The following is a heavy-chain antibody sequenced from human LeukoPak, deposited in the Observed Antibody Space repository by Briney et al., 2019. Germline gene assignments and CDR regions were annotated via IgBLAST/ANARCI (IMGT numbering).Heavy chain of an antibody. J-gene: IGHJ5*02. CDR1: GGTFSSYA. Sequence: SVKVSCKASGGTFSSYAISWVRQAPGQGLEWMGGIIPIFGTANYAQKFQGRVTITADESTSTAYMELCSLRSEDTAVYYCARVGGYCSSTSCYDNWFDPWGQGTLVTVSS. CDR3: ARVGGYCSSTSCYDNWFDP. D-gene: IGHD2-2*01. V-gene: IGHV1-69*13. CDR2: IIPIFGTA.